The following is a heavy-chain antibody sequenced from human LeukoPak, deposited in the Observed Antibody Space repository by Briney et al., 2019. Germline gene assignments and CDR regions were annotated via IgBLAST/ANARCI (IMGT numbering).Heavy chain of an antibody. V-gene: IGHV3-30*04. Sequence: GGSLRLSCAASAFTFSSYAMHWVRQAPGEGLEWVAVISYDGSNKYYADSVKGRFTISRDNSKNTLYLQMNSLRAEDTAVYYCAREKLERPYFDYWGQGALVTVSS. J-gene: IGHJ4*02. D-gene: IGHD1-1*01. CDR1: AFTFSSYA. CDR3: AREKLERPYFDY. CDR2: ISYDGSNK.